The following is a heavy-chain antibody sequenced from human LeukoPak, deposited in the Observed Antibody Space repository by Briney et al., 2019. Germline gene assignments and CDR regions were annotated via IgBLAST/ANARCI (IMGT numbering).Heavy chain of an antibody. Sequence: GESLKISCKGSGYSFTSYWIGWVRQMPGKGLEWMGIIYPGDSETKYSPSFQGQVTISADKSISTAYLQWSSLKASDTAMYYCAGAIVGAATAFDIWGQGTMVTVSS. V-gene: IGHV5-51*01. CDR1: GYSFTSYW. CDR2: IYPGDSET. J-gene: IGHJ3*02. D-gene: IGHD1-26*01. CDR3: AGAIVGAATAFDI.